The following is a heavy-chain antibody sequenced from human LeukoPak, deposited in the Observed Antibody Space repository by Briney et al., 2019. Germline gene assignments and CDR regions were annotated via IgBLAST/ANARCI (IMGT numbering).Heavy chain of an antibody. V-gene: IGHV3-49*04. Sequence: GGSLRLSCTASGFTFGDYAMSWVRQAPGKGLEWVGFIRSKTHGGTTEYAASVKGRFTISRDDSKSIAYLQMDSLKTEDTAVYYCTREPPYYDSSGYYFGYYYGMDVWGQGTTVTVSS. CDR1: GFTFGDYA. CDR2: IRSKTHGGTT. D-gene: IGHD3-22*01. CDR3: TREPPYYDSSGYYFGYYYGMDV. J-gene: IGHJ6*02.